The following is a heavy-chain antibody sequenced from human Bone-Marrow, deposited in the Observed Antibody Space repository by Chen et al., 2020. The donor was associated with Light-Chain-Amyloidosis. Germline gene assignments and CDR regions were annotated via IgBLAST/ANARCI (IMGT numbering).Heavy chain of an antibody. CDR1: GGSISSSSYY. D-gene: IGHD3-3*01. V-gene: IGHV4-39*01. CDR2: IYYSGST. J-gene: IGHJ5*02. CDR3: ALDFWSGFGWDWFDP. Sequence: QLQLQESGPGLVKPSETLSLTCTVSGGSISSSSYYWGWIRQPPGKGLEWIGSIYYSGSTYYNPSLKSRVTISVDTSKNQFSLKLSSVTAADTAVYYCALDFWSGFGWDWFDPWGQGTLVTVSS.